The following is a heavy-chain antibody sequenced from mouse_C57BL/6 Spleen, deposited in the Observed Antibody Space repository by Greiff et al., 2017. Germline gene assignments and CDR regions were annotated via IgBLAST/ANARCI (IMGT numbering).Heavy chain of an antibody. CDR3: ARVVSDY. CDR2: ISSGGSYT. CDR1: GFPFSSYG. V-gene: IGHV5-6*01. J-gene: IGHJ2*01. Sequence: EVHLVESGGDLVKPGGSLKLSCAASGFPFSSYGMSWVRQTPDKRLEWVGSISSGGSYTYYPDSVKGRFTISRDNAKDTLYLQMSSLKSEDTAMYYCARVVSDYWGQGTTLTVAS.